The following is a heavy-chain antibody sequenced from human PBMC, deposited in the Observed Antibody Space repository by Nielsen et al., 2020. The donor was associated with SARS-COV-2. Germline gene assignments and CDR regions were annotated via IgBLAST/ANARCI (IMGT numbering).Heavy chain of an antibody. Sequence: GGSLRLSCAASGFTFSSYWMSWVRQAPGKGLEWVANIKQDGSEKYYVDSVKGRFTISRDNAKNSLYLQMNSLRAEDTAVYYCARHGLWGHIYWLDPWGQGTLVTVSS. CDR1: GFTFSSYW. J-gene: IGHJ5*02. V-gene: IGHV3-7*05. D-gene: IGHD7-27*01. CDR2: IKQDGSEK. CDR3: ARHGLWGHIYWLDP.